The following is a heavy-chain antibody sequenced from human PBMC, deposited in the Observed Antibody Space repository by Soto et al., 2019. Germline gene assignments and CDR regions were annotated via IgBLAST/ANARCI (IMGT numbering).Heavy chain of an antibody. CDR1: GGSISRSRYY. CDR3: ARGSTGYSSSWYRY. Sequence: PSETLSLTCTVSGGSISRSRYYWGWIRQSPEKGLEWIGNIYYSGSAYYNPSFKSRITISVDTSKNQFSLKLSSVTAADTAVYYCARGSTGYSSSWYRYWGQGTLVTVSS. D-gene: IGHD6-13*01. V-gene: IGHV4-39*01. CDR2: IYYSGSA. J-gene: IGHJ4*02.